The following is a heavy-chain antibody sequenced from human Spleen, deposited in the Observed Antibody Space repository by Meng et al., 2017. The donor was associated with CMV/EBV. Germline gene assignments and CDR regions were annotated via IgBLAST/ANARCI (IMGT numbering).Heavy chain of an antibody. D-gene: IGHD1-26*01. Sequence: GESLKISCAASGFAFSIYGMHWVRQAPGKGLDWVAFIRNDGSVIYYADSVKGRFTISRDNSKNTLYLQMKNLRAADTAVYYCAKAVVGATGYWGQGTPVTVSS. CDR3: AKAVVGATGY. CDR1: GFAFSIYG. J-gene: IGHJ4*02. V-gene: IGHV3-30*02. CDR2: IRNDGSVI.